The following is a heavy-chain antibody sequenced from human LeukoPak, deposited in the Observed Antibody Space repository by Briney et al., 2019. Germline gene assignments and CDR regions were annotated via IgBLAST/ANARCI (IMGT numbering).Heavy chain of an antibody. Sequence: PSETLSLTCTVSGGSISSSSYSWGWIRQPPGKGLEWIGSIYYSGSTYYNPSLKSRVTISVDTSKSQFSLRLSSVTAADTAVYYCARHTSGWHDAFDIWGQGTMVTVSS. V-gene: IGHV4-39*01. CDR3: ARHTSGWHDAFDI. J-gene: IGHJ3*02. CDR1: GGSISSSSYS. CDR2: IYYSGST. D-gene: IGHD6-19*01.